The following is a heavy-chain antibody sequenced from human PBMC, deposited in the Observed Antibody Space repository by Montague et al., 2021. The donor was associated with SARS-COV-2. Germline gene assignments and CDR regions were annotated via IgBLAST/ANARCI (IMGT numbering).Heavy chain of an antibody. CDR1: GGSISSSSYY. CDR3: ARRPPITILGVVIIGAWFDP. V-gene: IGHV4-39*01. CDR2: IYYSGST. Sequence: SETLSLTCTVSGGSISSSSYYWGWIRQPPGKGLEWIGSIYYSGSTYYNPSLKSRVTISVDTSKNQFSLKLSSVTAADTAVYYCARRPPITILGVVIIGAWFDPWGQGTLVTVSS. D-gene: IGHD3-3*01. J-gene: IGHJ5*02.